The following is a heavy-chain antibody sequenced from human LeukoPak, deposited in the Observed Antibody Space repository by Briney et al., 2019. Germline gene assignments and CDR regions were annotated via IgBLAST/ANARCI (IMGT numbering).Heavy chain of an antibody. CDR2: IKEDGSEK. V-gene: IGHV3-7*01. CDR1: GFIFSSYW. Sequence: AGGSLRLSCAASGFIFSSYWMSWVRQAPGKGLEWVANIKEDGSEKYYVDSVKGRFTISRDNAKNSLDLQMNSLRAEDTAVYYGAISTFGRPTSYFDYGGQGPLVTVS. D-gene: IGHD3-16*01. CDR3: AISTFGRPTSYFDY. J-gene: IGHJ4*02.